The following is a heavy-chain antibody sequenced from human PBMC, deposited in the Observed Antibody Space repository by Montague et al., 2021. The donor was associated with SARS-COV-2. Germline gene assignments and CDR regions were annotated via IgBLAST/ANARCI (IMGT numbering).Heavy chain of an antibody. CDR1: GGSISSSSYY. CDR2: IYYSGST. CDR3: ARRLNYDILTGGALQHYYGMDV. D-gene: IGHD3-9*01. J-gene: IGHJ6*02. V-gene: IGHV4-39*01. Sequence: SETLSLTCTVSGGSISSSSYYWGWIRQPPGKGLEWIGSIYYSGSTYYNPSLKSRVTISVDTSKNQFSLKLSSVTAADTAVYYCARRLNYDILTGGALQHYYGMDVWGQGTTVTVSS.